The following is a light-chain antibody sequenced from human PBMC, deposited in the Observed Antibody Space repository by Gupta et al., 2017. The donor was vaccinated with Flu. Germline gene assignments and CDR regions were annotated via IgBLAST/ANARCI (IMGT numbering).Light chain of an antibody. CDR3: QKRSNWPPYT. Sequence: EIELTQSPATLSLSPGERATLSCRASQSVSTYLAWYQKKPGQAPRLLIYDASNRATGIPARFSGSGSGTDFTPTISSREPEDFAVYYCQKRSNWPPYTFGQGTRLEIK. V-gene: IGKV3-11*01. J-gene: IGKJ2*01. CDR2: DAS. CDR1: QSVSTY.